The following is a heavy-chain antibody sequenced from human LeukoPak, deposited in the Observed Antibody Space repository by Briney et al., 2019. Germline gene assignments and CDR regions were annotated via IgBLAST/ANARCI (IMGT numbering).Heavy chain of an antibody. CDR2: IYYSGST. Sequence: SETLSLTCTVSGGSISSGGYYWSWIRRHPGKGLEWIGYIYYSGSTYYNPSLKSRVTISVDTSKNQFSLKLSSVTAADTAVYYCARVGGIAAAGFDYWGQGTLVTVSS. J-gene: IGHJ4*02. D-gene: IGHD6-13*01. CDR1: GGSISSGGYY. V-gene: IGHV4-31*03. CDR3: ARVGGIAAAGFDY.